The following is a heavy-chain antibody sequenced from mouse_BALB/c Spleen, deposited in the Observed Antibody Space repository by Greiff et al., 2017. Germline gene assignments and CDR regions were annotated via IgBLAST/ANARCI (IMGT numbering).Heavy chain of an antibody. J-gene: IGHJ4*01. CDR1: GYTFSSYW. CDR2: ILPGSGST. V-gene: IGHV1-9*01. CDR3: AQSPRDRYAMDY. Sequence: QVQLKESGAELMKPGASVKISCKATGYTFSSYWIEWVKQRPGHGLEWIGEILPGSGSTNYNEKFKGKATFTADTSSNTAYMQLSSLTSEDSAVYYCAQSPRDRYAMDYWGQGTSVTVSS. D-gene: IGHD3-1*01.